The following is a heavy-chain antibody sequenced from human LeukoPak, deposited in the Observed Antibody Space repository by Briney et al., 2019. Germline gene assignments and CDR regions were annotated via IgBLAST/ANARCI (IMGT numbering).Heavy chain of an antibody. Sequence: SQTLSLTCTVSGGSISSGGYYWSWIRQPPGKGLEWIGEINHSGSTNYNPSLKSRVTISVDTSKNQFSLKLSSVTAADTAVYYCARSRGSYYYFDYWGQGTLVTVSS. J-gene: IGHJ4*02. D-gene: IGHD1-26*01. CDR3: ARSRGSYYYFDY. CDR1: GGSISSGGYY. CDR2: INHSGST. V-gene: IGHV4-30-2*01.